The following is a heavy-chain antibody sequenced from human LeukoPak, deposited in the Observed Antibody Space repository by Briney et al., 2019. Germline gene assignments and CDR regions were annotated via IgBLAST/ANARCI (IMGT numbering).Heavy chain of an antibody. CDR1: GFTFSSYG. CDR3: ARDGGYYSSFDY. J-gene: IGHJ4*02. D-gene: IGHD3-22*01. V-gene: IGHV3-30*02. Sequence: PGGSLRLSCAASGFTFSSYGMHWVRQAPGKGLEWVAFIRYDGSNKYYADSVKGRFTISRDNAKNSLYLQMNSLRAEDTAVYYCARDGGYYSSFDYWGQGTLVTVSS. CDR2: IRYDGSNK.